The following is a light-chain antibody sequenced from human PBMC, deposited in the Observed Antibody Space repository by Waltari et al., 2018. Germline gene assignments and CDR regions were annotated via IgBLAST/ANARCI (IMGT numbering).Light chain of an antibody. CDR2: RAS. J-gene: IGKJ4*01. CDR3: QQYYDTPALT. V-gene: IGKV4-1*01. Sequence: DIVMTQSPDSLAVSLGEGATINCNSSQSVVYNSNRKNYLAWYQQKPGQPPKLLIYRASTRESGVPDRFSGSGSGTDFTLTISSLQAEDVAVYYCQQYYDTPALTFGGGTKVEIK. CDR1: QSVVYNSNRKNY.